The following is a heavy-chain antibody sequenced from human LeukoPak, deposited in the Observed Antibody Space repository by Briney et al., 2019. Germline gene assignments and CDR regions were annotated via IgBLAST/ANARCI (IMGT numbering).Heavy chain of an antibody. Sequence: GGSLRLSCAASGFTFSSYWMSWVRQAPGKGLERVANIKQDGSEKYYVDSVKGRFTISRDNAKNSLYLQKNSLRAEDTAVYYCARIVGATPFDYWGQGTLVTVSS. CDR3: ARIVGATPFDY. CDR2: IKQDGSEK. V-gene: IGHV3-7*01. D-gene: IGHD1-26*01. CDR1: GFTFSSYW. J-gene: IGHJ4*02.